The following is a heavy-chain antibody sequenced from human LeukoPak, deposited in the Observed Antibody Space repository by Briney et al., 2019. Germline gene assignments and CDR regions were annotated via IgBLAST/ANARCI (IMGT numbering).Heavy chain of an antibody. V-gene: IGHV4-59*08. CDR1: GGSISSYY. CDR2: IYYSGST. D-gene: IGHD4-11*01. J-gene: IGHJ4*02. CDR3: ARDPYSNYFDY. Sequence: TSETLSLTCTVSGGSISSYYWSWIRQPPGKGLEWIGYIYYSGSTNYNPSLKSRVTISVDTSKNQFSLKLSSVTAADTAVYYCARDPYSNYFDYWGQGTLVTVSS.